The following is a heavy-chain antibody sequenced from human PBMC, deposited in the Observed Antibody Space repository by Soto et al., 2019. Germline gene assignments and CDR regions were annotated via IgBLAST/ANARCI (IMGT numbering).Heavy chain of an antibody. J-gene: IGHJ6*02. CDR1: GGSISSSNW. Sequence: SETLSLTCAVSGGSISSSNWWSWVRQPPGKGLEWIGEIYHSGSTNYNPSLKSRVTISVDKSKNQFSLKLSSVTAADTAVYYCATQSGYSYGYYYYYGMDVWGQGTMVTVSS. V-gene: IGHV4-4*02. D-gene: IGHD5-18*01. CDR2: IYHSGST. CDR3: ATQSGYSYGYYYYYGMDV.